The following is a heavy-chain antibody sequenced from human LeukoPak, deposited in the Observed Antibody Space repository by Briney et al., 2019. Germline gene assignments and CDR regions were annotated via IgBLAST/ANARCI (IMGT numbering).Heavy chain of an antibody. J-gene: IGHJ5*02. CDR2: INPNTGGT. V-gene: IGHV1-2*06. CDR1: GYTFIAYY. CDR3: ARDLGDYGGLFDP. Sequence: ASVKVSCKASGYTFIAYYMHWVRQAPGQGPEWMGRINPNTGGTVYAQMFQGRVTMTRDTSINTAYMELSSLTSDDTAVYYCARDLGDYGGLFDPWGQGTLVTVSS. D-gene: IGHD4-23*01.